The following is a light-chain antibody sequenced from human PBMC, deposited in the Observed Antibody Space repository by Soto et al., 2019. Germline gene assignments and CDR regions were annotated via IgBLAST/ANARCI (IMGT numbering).Light chain of an antibody. V-gene: IGKV1-5*03. Sequence: DIPRTQSPSTRSASVGDRVTITRRASQSISGWLAWYQQKPGKAPNLLIYKASSLESGVPSRFSGSGSGTEFTLTIRSLKPDDFATYYCQQYNSYWTFGQGTKVDIK. J-gene: IGKJ1*01. CDR2: KAS. CDR3: QQYNSYWT. CDR1: QSISGW.